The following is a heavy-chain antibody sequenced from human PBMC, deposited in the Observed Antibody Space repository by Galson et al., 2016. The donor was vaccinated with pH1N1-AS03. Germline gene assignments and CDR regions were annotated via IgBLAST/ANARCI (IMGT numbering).Heavy chain of an antibody. D-gene: IGHD1-26*01. V-gene: IGHV1-69*01. CDR2: IIPIFGTR. CDR1: GGTFGSYA. Sequence: SCKASGGTFGSYAVSWVRQAPGQGLEWMGGIIPIFGTRHYAQRFQGRVTITADESTTTASMELSSLRFEDTAMYYCARDVSGSYGLDYWGQGTQVTVSS. CDR3: ARDVSGSYGLDY. J-gene: IGHJ4*02.